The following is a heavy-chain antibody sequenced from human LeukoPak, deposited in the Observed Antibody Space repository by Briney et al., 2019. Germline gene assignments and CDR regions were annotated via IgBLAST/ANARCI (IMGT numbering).Heavy chain of an antibody. CDR2: ITDSGRKT. Sequence: GSLRLSCAASGLTFSSYAMNWVRQASGRGLEWVSGITDSGRKTYYADSVKGRFSISRDNSKNTVYLQMSDLRAEDTAVYYCAKITKATTPNYWGQGTLVTVSS. D-gene: IGHD4-17*01. J-gene: IGHJ4*02. CDR1: GLTFSSYA. CDR3: AKITKATTPNY. V-gene: IGHV3-23*01.